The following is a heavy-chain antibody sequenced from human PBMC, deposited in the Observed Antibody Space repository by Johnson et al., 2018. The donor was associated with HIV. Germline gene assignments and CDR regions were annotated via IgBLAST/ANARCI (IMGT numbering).Heavy chain of an antibody. CDR2: ISYDGSNK. CDR3: AVSGVIVVGENAFDI. D-gene: IGHD2-15*01. J-gene: IGHJ3*02. CDR1: GFTFSSYA. Sequence: VQLVESGGGVVQPGRSLRLSCAASGFTFSSYAMHWVRQAPGKGLEWVAVISYDGSNKYYADSVKGRFTISRDNSKNTLYLQMNSLRAEDTAVYYCAVSGVIVVGENAFDIWGQGTMVTVSS. V-gene: IGHV3-30*04.